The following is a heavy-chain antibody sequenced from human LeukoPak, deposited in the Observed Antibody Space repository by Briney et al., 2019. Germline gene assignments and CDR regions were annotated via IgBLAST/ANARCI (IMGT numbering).Heavy chain of an antibody. CDR1: GGTFSSYA. D-gene: IGHD2-2*01. CDR3: ARDLVVVPAANTRTHYYYYMDV. CDR2: IIPIFGTA. J-gene: IGHJ6*03. V-gene: IGHV1-69*05. Sequence: SVKVSCKASGGTFSSYAISWVRQAPGQGLEWMGGIIPIFGTANFAQKFQGRVTITTDESTSTAYMELSSLRSEDTAVYYCARDLVVVPAANTRTHYYYYMDVWGKGTTVTVSS.